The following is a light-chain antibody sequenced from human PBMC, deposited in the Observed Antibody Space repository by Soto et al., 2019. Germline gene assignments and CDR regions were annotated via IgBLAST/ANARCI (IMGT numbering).Light chain of an antibody. V-gene: IGKV1-5*03. CDR1: QSISSW. CDR2: KAS. CDR3: QQYNSYSQA. J-gene: IGKJ1*01. Sequence: DIQMTQSPSTLSASVGDRVTITFRSSQSISSWLAWYQQKPGKAPKLLIYKASSLESGVPSRFSGSGSGTEFTLTISSLQHEDFATYYCQQYNSYSQAFGQGTKVDIK.